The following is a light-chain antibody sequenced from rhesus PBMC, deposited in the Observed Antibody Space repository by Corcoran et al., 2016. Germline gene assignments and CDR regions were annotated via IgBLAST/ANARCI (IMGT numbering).Light chain of an antibody. J-gene: IGLJ1*01. CDR1: SSDIGGYNG. V-gene: IGLV2-38*01. CDR3: GSYSSGSTYI. CDR2: EVS. Sequence: QSARTQPPSVSKSLGQSVTISCTGTSSDIGGYNGVSWYQQHPGTAPRLLIYEVSKRPSGVSDRFSGSKSGNTASLTISGLQAEDEADYYCGSYSSGSTYIFGAGTRLTVL.